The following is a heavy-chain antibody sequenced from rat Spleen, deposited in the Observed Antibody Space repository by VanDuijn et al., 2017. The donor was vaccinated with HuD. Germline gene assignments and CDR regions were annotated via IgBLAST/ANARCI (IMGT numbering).Heavy chain of an antibody. CDR2: IWTGGST. D-gene: IGHD1-12*02. V-gene: IGHV2-30*01. Sequence: QVQLKESGPCLVQPSQTLSLTCTVSGFSLTSYNVHWVRQPTGKGLEWMGIIWTGGSTDYNSALKSRMSISREPSKSQVFLKMNSLTTEDIATYYCASSDGSYYYGGVMDAWGQGASVTVSS. J-gene: IGHJ4*01. CDR3: ASSDGSYYYGGVMDA. CDR1: GFSLTSYN.